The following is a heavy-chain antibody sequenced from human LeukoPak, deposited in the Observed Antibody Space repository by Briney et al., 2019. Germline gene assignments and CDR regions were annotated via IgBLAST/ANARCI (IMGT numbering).Heavy chain of an antibody. CDR1: GYTFTSYG. J-gene: IGHJ3*02. Sequence: GASVKVSCKASGYTFTSYGISWVRQAPGQGLEWMGWISAYNGNTNYAQKLQGRATMTTDTSTSTAYMELRSLRSDDTAVFYWGIRDYGGNLDAFDIWGQGTMVTVSS. CDR3: GIRDYGGNLDAFDI. D-gene: IGHD4-23*01. V-gene: IGHV1-18*01. CDR2: ISAYNGNT.